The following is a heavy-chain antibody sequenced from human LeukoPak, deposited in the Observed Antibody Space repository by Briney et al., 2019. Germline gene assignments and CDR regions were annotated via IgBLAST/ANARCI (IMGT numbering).Heavy chain of an antibody. D-gene: IGHD3-3*01. V-gene: IGHV3-23*01. CDR3: AKAISPRLDYYYGMDV. CDR2: ISSSGGST. Sequence: GGSLRLSCAASRFTFSAYAMSWARQAPGKGLEWVSGISSSGGSTYYADSVKGRFTISRDNSKNTLYLQMNSLRAEDTAVYYCAKAISPRLDYYYGMDVWGQGTTVTVSS. CDR1: RFTFSAYA. J-gene: IGHJ6*02.